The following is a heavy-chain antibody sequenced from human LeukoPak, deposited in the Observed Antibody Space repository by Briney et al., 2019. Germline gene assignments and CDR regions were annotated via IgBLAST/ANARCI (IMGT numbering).Heavy chain of an antibody. D-gene: IGHD5-18*01. CDR1: GFTFSSYW. V-gene: IGHV3-74*01. CDR3: ARDYRYSCSN. CDR2: INSDGSST. J-gene: IGHJ4*02. Sequence: GGSLRLSCAASGFTFSSYWMHWVRQAPGKGLVWVSHINSDGSSTSYADSVKGRFTISRDNAKNTLYLQMNSLRAEDTAVYYCARDYRYSCSNWGQGTLVTVSS.